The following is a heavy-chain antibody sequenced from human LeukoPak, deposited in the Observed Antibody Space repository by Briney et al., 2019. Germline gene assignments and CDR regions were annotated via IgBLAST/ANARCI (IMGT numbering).Heavy chain of an antibody. D-gene: IGHD3-10*01. Sequence: GESLKISCKGSGYSFTTYWIGWVRQMPGKGLEWMGIIDPIDSETTYSPSFQGQVTISADKSISTAYLQWSSLKASDTAFYYCARRGGSGTYYFDSWGQGTLATVSS. CDR2: IDPIDSET. J-gene: IGHJ4*02. V-gene: IGHV5-51*01. CDR1: GYSFTTYW. CDR3: ARRGGSGTYYFDS.